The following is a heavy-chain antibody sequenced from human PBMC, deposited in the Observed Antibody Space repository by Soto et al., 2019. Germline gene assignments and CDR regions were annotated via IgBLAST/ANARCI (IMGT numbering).Heavy chain of an antibody. J-gene: IGHJ4*02. CDR3: AKAVQTFVVVTASDY. V-gene: IGHV3-30*18. Sequence: PGGSLRLSCAASGFTFRNFGMHWVRQAPGKGLEWVAVISYDGTNKYYADSVKGRFTVSRDNSKNTLYLQINSLRAEDTAVYYCAKAVQTFVVVTASDYWGQGTLVTVYS. CDR2: ISYDGTNK. CDR1: GFTFRNFG. D-gene: IGHD2-21*02.